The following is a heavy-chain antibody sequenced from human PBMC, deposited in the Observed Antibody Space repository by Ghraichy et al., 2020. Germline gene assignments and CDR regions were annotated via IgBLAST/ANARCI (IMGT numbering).Heavy chain of an antibody. CDR3: ARGDGYCSGGSCSAFDI. J-gene: IGHJ3*02. V-gene: IGHV1-18*01. D-gene: IGHD2-15*01. CDR2: ISAYNGNT. CDR1: GYTFTSYG. Sequence: ASVKVSCKASGYTFTSYGISWVRQAPGQGLEWMGWISAYNGNTNYAQKLQGRVTMTTDTSTSTAYMELRSLRSDDTAVYYCARGDGYCSGGSCSAFDIWGQGTMVTVSS.